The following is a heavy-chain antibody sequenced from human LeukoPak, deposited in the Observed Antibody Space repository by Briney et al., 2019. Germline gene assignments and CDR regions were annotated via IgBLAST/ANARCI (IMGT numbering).Heavy chain of an antibody. Sequence: RGSLRLSCAASGFMFSDSAMSWVRQAPGKGLEWVSLISFSGGNTYYADSVKGRFTLSRDNSKDTLYLQMNILRAEDTAIYYCASNIELSTWGLGTMVTVSS. D-gene: IGHD2/OR15-2a*01. J-gene: IGHJ3*01. CDR2: ISFSGGNT. CDR3: ASNIELST. CDR1: GFMFSDSA. V-gene: IGHV3-23*01.